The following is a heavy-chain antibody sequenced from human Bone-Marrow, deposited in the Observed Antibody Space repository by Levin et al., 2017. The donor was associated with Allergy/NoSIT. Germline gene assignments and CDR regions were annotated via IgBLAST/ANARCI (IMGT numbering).Heavy chain of an antibody. D-gene: IGHD5-24*01. J-gene: IGHJ3*01. V-gene: IGHV4-30-4*01. CDR2: IYYTGAT. CDR3: STIKVREAFDL. Sequence: SETLSLTCTVSGASISSGNYYWTWIRLLPGEGLEWIGYIYYTGATYYNPSLSSRLSISLHTSKNQFSLTVFSVTAADTAVYYCSTIKVREAFDLWGQGTLVSVSS. CDR1: GASISSGNYY.